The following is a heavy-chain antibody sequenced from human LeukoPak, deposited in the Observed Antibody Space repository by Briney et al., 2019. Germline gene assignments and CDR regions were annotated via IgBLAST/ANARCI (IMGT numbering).Heavy chain of an antibody. D-gene: IGHD1-26*01. Sequence: ASVKVSCKASGYTFTSYAIHWVRQAPGQGLEWMGWITPSGGTNYPQKFQGRVAVTWDTSITTAYMDLSRLTSDDTAVYYCARAQWELRFFDYWGQGTLATVSS. J-gene: IGHJ4*02. CDR2: ITPSGGT. CDR1: GYTFTSYA. CDR3: ARAQWELRFFDY. V-gene: IGHV1-2*02.